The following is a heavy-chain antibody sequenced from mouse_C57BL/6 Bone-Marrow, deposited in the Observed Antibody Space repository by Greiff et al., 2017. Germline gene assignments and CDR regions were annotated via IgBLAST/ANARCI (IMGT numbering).Heavy chain of an antibody. J-gene: IGHJ4*01. CDR3: ARRIATVVAYYAMDY. D-gene: IGHD1-1*01. V-gene: IGHV8-12*01. CDR2: IYWDDDK. Sequence: QVTLKVSGPGLLQSSQTLSLTCSFSGFSLSTSGMGVSWIRQPSGKGLEWLAHIYWDDDKRYNPSLKSRLTISKDTSRNQVFLKITSVDTADTATYYCARRIATVVAYYAMDYWSQGTSVTVSS. CDR1: GFSLSTSGMG.